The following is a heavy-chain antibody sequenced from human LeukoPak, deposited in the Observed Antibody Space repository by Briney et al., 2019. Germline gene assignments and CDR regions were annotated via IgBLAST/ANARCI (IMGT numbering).Heavy chain of an antibody. CDR2: ISSCGGPI. Sequence: GGSLRLSCAASGFTFNSYEMNWVRQAPGQGLEWVSYISSCGGPIHYADSVKGRFTISRDNSKNSLYLQMNSLRAEDTAVYYCAREGGIVYSATYSDYYAMDVWGQGTTVTVSS. D-gene: IGHD5-12*01. CDR1: GFTFNSYE. V-gene: IGHV3-48*03. CDR3: AREGGIVYSATYSDYYAMDV. J-gene: IGHJ6*02.